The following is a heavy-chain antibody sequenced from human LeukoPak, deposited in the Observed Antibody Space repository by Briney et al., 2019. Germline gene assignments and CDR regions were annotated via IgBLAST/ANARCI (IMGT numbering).Heavy chain of an antibody. V-gene: IGHV3-23*01. Sequence: PGGSLRLSCAASGFTFSSYAMSWVRQAPGKGLEWVSAISGSGGSTYYADSVKGRFTISRDNSKNTLYLQMNSLRAEDTAVYYCAKAGYDFWSGYYDYWGREPWSPSPQ. CDR2: ISGSGGST. D-gene: IGHD3-3*01. J-gene: IGHJ4*02. CDR1: GFTFSSYA. CDR3: AKAGYDFWSGYYDY.